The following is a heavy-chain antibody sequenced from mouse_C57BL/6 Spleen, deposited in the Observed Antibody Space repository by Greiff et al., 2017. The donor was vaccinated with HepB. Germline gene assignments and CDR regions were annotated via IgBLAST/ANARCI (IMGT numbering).Heavy chain of an antibody. CDR3: ARGLPYFDY. V-gene: IGHV1-69*01. Sequence: VQLQQPGAELVMPGASVKLSCKASGYTFTSYWMHWVKQRPGQGLEWIGEIDPSDSYTNYNQKFKGKSTLTVDKSSSTAYMHLSSLTSEDSAVYYCARGLPYFDYWGQGTTLTVSS. CDR2: IDPSDSYT. D-gene: IGHD2-4*01. CDR1: GYTFTSYW. J-gene: IGHJ2*01.